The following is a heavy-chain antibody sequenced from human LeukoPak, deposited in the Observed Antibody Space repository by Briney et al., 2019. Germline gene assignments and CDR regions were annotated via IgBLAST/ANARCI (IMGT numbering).Heavy chain of an antibody. J-gene: IGHJ6*03. Sequence: PGGSLRLSCAASGFTFSSYGMHWVRQAPGKGLVWVAFIRYDGSNKYYADSVKGRFTISRDNSKNTLYLQMNSLRAEDTAVYYCARDSSGWARMDVYYYYYMDVWGKGTTVTVSS. CDR1: GFTFSSYG. CDR3: ARDSSGWARMDVYYYYYMDV. V-gene: IGHV3-30*02. D-gene: IGHD6-19*01. CDR2: IRYDGSNK.